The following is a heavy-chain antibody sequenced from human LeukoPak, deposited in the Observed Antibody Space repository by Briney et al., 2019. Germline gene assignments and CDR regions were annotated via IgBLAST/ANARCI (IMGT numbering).Heavy chain of an antibody. Sequence: SVKVSCKASGGTFSSYAISWVRQAPGQGLEWMGGIIPIFGTANYAQKSQGRVTITADESTSTAYMELSSLRSEDTAVYYCASMNPTAGATDYWGQGTLVTVSS. CDR2: IIPIFGTA. CDR3: ASMNPTAGATDY. V-gene: IGHV1-69*01. J-gene: IGHJ4*02. D-gene: IGHD1-26*01. CDR1: GGTFSSYA.